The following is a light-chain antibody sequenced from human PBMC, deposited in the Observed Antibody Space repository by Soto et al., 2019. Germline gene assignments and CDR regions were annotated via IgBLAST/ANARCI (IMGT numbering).Light chain of an antibody. CDR3: QQSYSTILT. CDR1: QTISNY. Sequence: DIQMTQSPSSLSASLGDRVTITCRASQTISNYLNWYQQKPGKAPKLLFYASSTLQSGVPSRFSGSGSGTDFTLTISSLQPEDFGTYYCQQSYSTILTFGGGTKVEIK. J-gene: IGKJ4*01. V-gene: IGKV1-39*01. CDR2: ASS.